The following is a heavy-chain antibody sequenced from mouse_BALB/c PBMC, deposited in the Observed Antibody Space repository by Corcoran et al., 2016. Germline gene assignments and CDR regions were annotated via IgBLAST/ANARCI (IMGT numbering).Heavy chain of an antibody. CDR1: GYTFTYYG. CDR3: ARKEEYYAMDY. CDR2: INTYNGEP. Sequence: QIQLVQSGPELKKPAETVTISCKASGYTFTYYGVNWVKQAPGKGLKRMGWINTYNGEPTYADDFKGRFALPLETSASTAYLQINNLKNEDMATYFCARKEEYYAMDYLGQGTSVTVS. V-gene: IGHV9-1*02. J-gene: IGHJ4*01.